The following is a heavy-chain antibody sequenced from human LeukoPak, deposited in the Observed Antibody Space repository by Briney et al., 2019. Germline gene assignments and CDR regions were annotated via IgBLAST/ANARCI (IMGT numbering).Heavy chain of an antibody. J-gene: IGHJ4*02. D-gene: IGHD3-22*01. CDR3: ARDGDPYDSSGYYIRHKFAGGLSYFDF. Sequence: PGRSLRLSCAASGFSFSTFAMHWVRQAPGKGLEWVATISYDGSKKYYADSVRGRFTISREKSKNTLHLQMNSLRAEDTAVYYCARDGDPYDSSGYYIRHKFAGGLSYFDFWGQGTLVTVSS. V-gene: IGHV3-30-3*01. CDR2: ISYDGSKK. CDR1: GFSFSTFA.